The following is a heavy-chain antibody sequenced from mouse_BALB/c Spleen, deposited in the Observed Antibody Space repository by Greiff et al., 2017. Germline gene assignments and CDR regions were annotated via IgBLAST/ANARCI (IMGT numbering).Heavy chain of an antibody. Sequence: EVKLQESGPGLVKPSQSLSLTCSVTGYSITSGYYWNWIRQFPGNKLEWMGYISYDGSNNYNPSLKNRISITRDTSKNQFFLKLNSVTTEDTATYYCANYDYTWFAYWGQGTLVTVSA. V-gene: IGHV3-6*02. CDR1: GYSITSGYY. D-gene: IGHD2-4*01. CDR2: ISYDGSN. CDR3: ANYDYTWFAY. J-gene: IGHJ3*01.